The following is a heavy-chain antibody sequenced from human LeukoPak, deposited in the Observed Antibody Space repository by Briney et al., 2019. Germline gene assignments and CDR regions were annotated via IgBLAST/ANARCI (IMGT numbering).Heavy chain of an antibody. V-gene: IGHV4-39*07. D-gene: IGHD3-3*01. Sequence: SETLSLTCIVSGGSISSSSYYWGWIRQPPGKGLEWIGSIYYSGSTYYNPSLKSRVTISVDTSKNQFSLKLSSVTAADTAVYYCARVRDYDFRSGWGFDPWGQGTLVTVSS. CDR1: GGSISSSSYY. CDR3: ARVRDYDFRSGWGFDP. J-gene: IGHJ5*02. CDR2: IYYSGST.